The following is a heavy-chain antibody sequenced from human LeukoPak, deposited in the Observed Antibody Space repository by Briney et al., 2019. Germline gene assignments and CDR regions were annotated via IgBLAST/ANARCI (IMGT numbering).Heavy chain of an antibody. V-gene: IGHV3-21*01. D-gene: IGHD5-12*01. CDR1: GFTFSSYS. CDR2: ISSSSSYI. J-gene: IGHJ4*02. CDR3: ARDRVATYDY. Sequence: GGSLRLSCAASGFTFSSYSMNWVRQAPGKGLEWVSSISSSSSYIYYADSVKGRFTISRDNAKNSLFLQMNSLRAEDTAVYYCARDRVATYDYWGQGTLVTVSS.